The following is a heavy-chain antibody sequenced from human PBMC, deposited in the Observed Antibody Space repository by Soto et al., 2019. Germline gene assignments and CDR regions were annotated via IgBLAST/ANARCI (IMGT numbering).Heavy chain of an antibody. V-gene: IGHV3-21*01. J-gene: IGHJ6*02. D-gene: IGHD2-2*02. Sequence: GGSLRLSCVGSGFTFSTYSINWVRQAPGKGLEWVSAISSRSDIYYADSVKGRFTISRDNAKNSVSLQMNSLRAEDTAVYYCAREYTAWPLAYGLDVWGQGTTVTVSS. CDR2: ISSRSDI. CDR1: GFTFSTYS. CDR3: AREYTAWPLAYGLDV.